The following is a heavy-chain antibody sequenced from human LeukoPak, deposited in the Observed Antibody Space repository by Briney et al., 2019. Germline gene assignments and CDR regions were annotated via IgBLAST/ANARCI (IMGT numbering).Heavy chain of an antibody. CDR2: IYYSGNT. V-gene: IGHV4-59*01. CDR3: AREGRYTFDP. J-gene: IGHJ5*02. Sequence: SSETLSLTCTVSGGSISSYFWIWIRQPPGKGLEWIGYIYYSGNTNSNPSLKSRVTISVDTSKNQFSLNLRSVTAADTAVYYCAREGRYTFDPWGQGTLVTVSS. CDR1: GGSISSYF. D-gene: IGHD3-10*01.